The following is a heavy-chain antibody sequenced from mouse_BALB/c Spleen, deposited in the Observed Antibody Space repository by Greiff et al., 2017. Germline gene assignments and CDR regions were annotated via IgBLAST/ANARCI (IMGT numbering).Heavy chain of an antibody. CDR2: ISSGSSTI. CDR1: GFTFSSFG. J-gene: IGHJ4*01. V-gene: IGHV5-17*02. Sequence: EVHLVESGGGLVQPGGSRKLSCAASGFTFSSFGMHWVRQAPEKGLEWVAYISSGSSTIYYADTVKGRFTISRDNPKNTLFLQMTSLRSEDTAMYYCARSGYGNYGAMDYWGQGTSVTVSS. CDR3: ARSGYGNYGAMDY. D-gene: IGHD2-10*02.